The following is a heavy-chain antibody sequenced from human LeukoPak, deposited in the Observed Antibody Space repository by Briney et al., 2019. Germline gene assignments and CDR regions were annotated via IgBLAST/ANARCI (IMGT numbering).Heavy chain of an antibody. CDR3: SSYYSEGTCYGYFHH. CDR1: GFTSTTSE. V-gene: IGHV3-48*03. J-gene: IGHJ1*01. Sequence: PAESLRLSCAASGFTSTTSELNWVRQPPGKGLEWISYISNTGSLTYYADSVKGRFSISRDNAKNFLYLLMNSLRVENTGIYYCSSYYSEGTCYGYFHHWGQGTLVSVSS. CDR2: ISNTGSLT. D-gene: IGHD1-26*01.